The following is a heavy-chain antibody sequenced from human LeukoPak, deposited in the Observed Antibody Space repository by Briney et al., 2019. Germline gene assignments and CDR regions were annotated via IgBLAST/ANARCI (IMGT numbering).Heavy chain of an antibody. V-gene: IGHV1-2*06. CDR2: INPNSGGT. J-gene: IGHJ4*02. CDR1: GYTFTGYY. CDR3: ASDYSSGWYVDY. Sequence: ASVKVSCKASGYTFTGYYMHWVRQAPGQGIEWMGRINPNSGGTNYAQKFQGRGTINRDTSISTAYMELSRLRSDDTAVYYCASDYSSGWYVDYWGQGTLVTVSS. D-gene: IGHD6-19*01.